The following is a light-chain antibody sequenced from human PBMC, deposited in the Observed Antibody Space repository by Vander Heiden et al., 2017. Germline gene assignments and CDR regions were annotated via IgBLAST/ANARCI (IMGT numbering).Light chain of an antibody. CDR3: QLYRT. CDR1: EDISNY. CDR2: DAS. J-gene: IGKJ2*01. V-gene: IGKV1-33*01. Sequence: DIQITQSPSSLSASVGDRVTITCQASEDISNYLNWYQQKAGKAPKLLIYDASNLQTGVPSRFSGSGSGTDFSFTISSLQPEDIATYYCQLYRTFGQGTKLEIK.